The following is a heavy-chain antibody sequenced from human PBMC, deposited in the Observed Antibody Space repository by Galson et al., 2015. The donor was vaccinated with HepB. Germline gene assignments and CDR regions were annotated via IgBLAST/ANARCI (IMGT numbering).Heavy chain of an antibody. CDR1: GFTFSNAW. CDR2: IKSKTDGGTT. CDR3: TTDFSDYVWGSYRYTDY. J-gene: IGHJ4*02. Sequence: SLRLSCAASGFTFSNAWMSWVRQAPGKGLEWVGRIKSKTDGGTTDYAAPVKGRFTISRDDSKNTLHLQMNSLKTEDTAVYYCTTDFSDYVWGSYRYTDYWGQGTLVTVSS. D-gene: IGHD3-16*02. V-gene: IGHV3-15*01.